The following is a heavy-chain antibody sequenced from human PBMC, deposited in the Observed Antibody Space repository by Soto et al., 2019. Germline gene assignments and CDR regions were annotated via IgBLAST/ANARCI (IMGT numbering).Heavy chain of an antibody. CDR1: GFTFNTYS. CDR2: IWYDGTQK. J-gene: IGHJ4*02. D-gene: IGHD4-17*01. V-gene: IGHV3-33*01. CDR3: ASAGGTTVTGLWHFDS. Sequence: QVQLEESGGGVVQPGRSLRLSCEASGFTFNTYSMHWVRQPPGKGLEWLAAIWYDGTQKYYADSVKGRFIISRDNSKKTLDLEMNSLRAEDTAVYYCASAGGTTVTGLWHFDSWGQGTLVTVSS.